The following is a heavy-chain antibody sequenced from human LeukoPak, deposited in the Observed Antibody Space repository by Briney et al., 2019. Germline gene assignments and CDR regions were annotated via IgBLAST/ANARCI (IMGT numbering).Heavy chain of an antibody. Sequence: GASVKVSCKASGYTFTSYGISWVRQAPGQGLEWMGWINPNSGGTNYAQKFQGRVTMTRDTSISTAYMELSRLRSDDTAVYYCARTAVQWELAFDYWGQGTLVTVSS. J-gene: IGHJ4*02. CDR3: ARTAVQWELAFDY. CDR1: GYTFTSYG. CDR2: INPNSGGT. V-gene: IGHV1-2*02. D-gene: IGHD1-26*01.